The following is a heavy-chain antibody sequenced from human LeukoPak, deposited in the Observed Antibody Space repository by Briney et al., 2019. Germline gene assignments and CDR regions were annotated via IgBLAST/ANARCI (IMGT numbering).Heavy chain of an antibody. Sequence: SEPLSLTCAVYGGSFSCYYWSWIRQPPGKGLEWIGEINHSGGTNYNPSLKSRVTISVDTSKNQFSLKLSSVTAADTAVYYCARGLKGITIFGVVIQVGYFDYWGRGTLVTVSS. CDR2: INHSGGT. CDR3: ARGLKGITIFGVVIQVGYFDY. D-gene: IGHD3-3*01. J-gene: IGHJ4*02. V-gene: IGHV4-34*01. CDR1: GGSFSCYY.